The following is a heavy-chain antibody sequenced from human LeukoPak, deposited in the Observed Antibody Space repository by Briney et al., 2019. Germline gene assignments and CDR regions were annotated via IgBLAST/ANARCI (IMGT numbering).Heavy chain of an antibody. V-gene: IGHV3-11*01. Sequence: GGSLRLSCAASGFTFSDYYMSWIRQAPGKGLEWVSYISSSGSTIYYADSVKGRFTISRDNAKNPLYPQMNSLRAEDTAIYICAKDGGTYPYFLDVWGKGTTVIVSS. J-gene: IGHJ6*03. CDR2: ISSSGSTI. D-gene: IGHD1-26*01. CDR3: AKDGGTYPYFLDV. CDR1: GFTFSDYY.